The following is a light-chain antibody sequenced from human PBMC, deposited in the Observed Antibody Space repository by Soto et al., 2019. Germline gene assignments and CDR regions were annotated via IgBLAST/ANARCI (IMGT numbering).Light chain of an antibody. CDR2: AAS. J-gene: IGKJ1*01. CDR3: QKYDSTPWT. V-gene: IGKV1-27*01. CDR1: QGISNY. Sequence: DIQMTQSPSSLAASVRDRVTSTWRASQGISNYLAWYQHKPGKVPELMIYAASTLQSGVPSRFSGSGSGTDFTLTISSLQPEDVATYYCQKYDSTPWTFGQGTTGDI.